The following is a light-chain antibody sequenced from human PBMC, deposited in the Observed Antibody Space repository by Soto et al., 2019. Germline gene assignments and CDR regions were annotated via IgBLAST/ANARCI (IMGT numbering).Light chain of an antibody. J-gene: IGKJ2*01. Sequence: DIQMTQSPSSLTASVGDRVTITCQTSQNISKFLIWYQQSPGKAPNLLISDASNLEAGVPSRFSGRGSGTHITLTISSLQPEDIGRYFCHQYDDLPYTFGQGTRLQIK. V-gene: IGKV1-33*01. CDR2: DAS. CDR3: HQYDDLPYT. CDR1: QNISKF.